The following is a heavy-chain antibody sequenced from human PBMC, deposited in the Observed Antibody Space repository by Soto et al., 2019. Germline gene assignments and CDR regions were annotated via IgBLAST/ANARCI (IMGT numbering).Heavy chain of an antibody. V-gene: IGHV1-2*04. CDR2: INPNSGGT. CDR3: AREGYSYDNRYYGMDV. J-gene: IGHJ6*02. Sequence: ASVKVSCKASGYTFTGYYMHCVRQAPGQGLEWMGWINPNSGGTNYAQKFQGWVTMTRDTSISTAYMELSRLRSDDTAVYYCAREGYSYDNRYYGMDVWGQGTTVTVSS. CDR1: GYTFTGYY. D-gene: IGHD5-18*01.